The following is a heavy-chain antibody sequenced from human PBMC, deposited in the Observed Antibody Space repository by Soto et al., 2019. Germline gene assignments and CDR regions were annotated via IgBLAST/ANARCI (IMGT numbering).Heavy chain of an antibody. CDR1: GGSISSGDYY. Sequence: QVQLQESGPGLVKPSQTLSLTCTVSGGSISSGDYYWSWIRQPPGKGLEWIGYIYYSGSTSYNPSLKSRVTISVDTSKNQFSLKLSSVTAADTAVYYCARDEDTMVRGGYYYYGMDVWGQGTTVTVSS. CDR3: ARDEDTMVRGGYYYYGMDV. V-gene: IGHV4-30-4*01. J-gene: IGHJ6*02. CDR2: IYYSGST. D-gene: IGHD3-10*01.